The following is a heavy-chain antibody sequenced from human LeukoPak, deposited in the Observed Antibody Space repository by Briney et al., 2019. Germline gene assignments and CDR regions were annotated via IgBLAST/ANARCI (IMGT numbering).Heavy chain of an antibody. V-gene: IGHV3-21*01. D-gene: IGHD5-24*01. Sequence: GGSLRLSCAASGFTFSSYSMNWFRQAPGKGLEWVSSTSRSSNYIYYADSVKGRFTISRDNAKNSLYLQINSLRAEDTSVYYCARGENNYGYYYFDYWGQGTLVTVSS. CDR3: ARGENNYGYYYFDY. J-gene: IGHJ4*02. CDR2: TSRSSNYI. CDR1: GFTFSSYS.